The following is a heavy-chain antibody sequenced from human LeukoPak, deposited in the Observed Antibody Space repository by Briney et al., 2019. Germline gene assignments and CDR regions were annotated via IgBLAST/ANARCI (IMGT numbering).Heavy chain of an antibody. Sequence: GGSLRLSCAASGFTFSSYEMNWVRQAPGKGLEWVSYISGRGSTIYYADSVKGRFTISRDNAKNSLYLQVNSLRVEDTAVYYCASLNYGQVWGSPHYYFDYWGQGTLVTVSS. CDR3: ASLNYGQVWGSPHYYFDY. J-gene: IGHJ4*02. CDR1: GFTFSSYE. CDR2: ISGRGSTI. D-gene: IGHD3-16*01. V-gene: IGHV3-48*03.